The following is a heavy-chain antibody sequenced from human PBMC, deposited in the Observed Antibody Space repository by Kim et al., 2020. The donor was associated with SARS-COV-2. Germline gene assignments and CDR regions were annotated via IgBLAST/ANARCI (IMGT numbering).Heavy chain of an antibody. V-gene: IGHV4-34*01. CDR1: GGSFSGYY. CDR3: ARGTPRLPWWSIAAAALDY. D-gene: IGHD6-13*01. J-gene: IGHJ4*02. Sequence: SETLSLTCAVYGGSFSGYYWSWIRQPPGKGLEWIGEINHSGSTNYNPSLKSRVTISVDTSKNQFSLKLSSVTAADTAVYYCARGTPRLPWWSIAAAALDYWGQGTLVTVSS. CDR2: INHSGST.